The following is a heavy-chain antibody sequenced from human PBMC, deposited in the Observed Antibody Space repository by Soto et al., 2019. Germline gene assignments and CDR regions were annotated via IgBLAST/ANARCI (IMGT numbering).Heavy chain of an antibody. CDR2: IGVSSDA. D-gene: IGHD3-10*01. CDR3: AKNYLFDS. CDR1: GFTFSSYA. V-gene: IGHV3-23*01. J-gene: IGHJ4*02. Sequence: EVQVLECGGSLVQPGESLRLSYAASGFTFSSYAVSWASQAPGKGLEWVSSIGVSSDAYYADSVKGRFTISRDNSRNTLYLQMNSLTAEDTLLYYCAKNYLFDSSGQGPLVSVSS.